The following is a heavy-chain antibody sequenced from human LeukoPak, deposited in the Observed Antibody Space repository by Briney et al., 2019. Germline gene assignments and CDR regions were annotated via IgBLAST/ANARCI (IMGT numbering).Heavy chain of an antibody. V-gene: IGHV4-4*07. CDR2: IYTSWST. Sequence: SETLSLTCAVSGGSFSNYYWSWIRQPAGKGLEWIGRIYTSWSTNYNPSVTSRVTMSVDTSNNQFSLKLTSVTAADTAVYYCARQPPQYYGMDVWGQGTTVTVSS. CDR1: GGSFSNYY. J-gene: IGHJ6*02. CDR3: ARQPPQYYGMDV.